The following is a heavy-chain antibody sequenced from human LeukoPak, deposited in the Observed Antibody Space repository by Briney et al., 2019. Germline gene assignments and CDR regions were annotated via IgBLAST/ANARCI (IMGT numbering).Heavy chain of an antibody. V-gene: IGHV3-21*01. CDR1: GFTFSSYS. CDR2: ISSSSSYI. D-gene: IGHD6-6*01. Sequence: PGGSLRLSCAASGFTFSSYSMNWVRQAPGKGLEWVSSISSSSSYIYYADSVKGRFTISRDNAKNSLYLQMNSLRAEDTAVYYCARDGRGSSAGWAFDIWGQGTMVTVSS. CDR3: ARDGRGSSAGWAFDI. J-gene: IGHJ3*02.